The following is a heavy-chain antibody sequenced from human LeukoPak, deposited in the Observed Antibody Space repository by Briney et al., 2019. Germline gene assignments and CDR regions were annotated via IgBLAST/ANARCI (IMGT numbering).Heavy chain of an antibody. Sequence: GGSLRLSCAASGFTVSSNYMSWVRQAPGKGLEWVSVIYSGGSTYYADSVKGRFTISRDNSENTLYLQMNSLRAEDTAVYYCARTQLWLKYFDYWGQGTLVTVSS. CDR3: ARTQLWLKYFDY. D-gene: IGHD5-18*01. V-gene: IGHV3-53*01. CDR2: IYSGGST. J-gene: IGHJ4*02. CDR1: GFTVSSNY.